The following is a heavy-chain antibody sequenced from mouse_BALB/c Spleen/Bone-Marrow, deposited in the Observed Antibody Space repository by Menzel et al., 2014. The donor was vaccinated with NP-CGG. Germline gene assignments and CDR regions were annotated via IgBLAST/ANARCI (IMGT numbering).Heavy chain of an antibody. D-gene: IGHD2-3*01. Sequence: VQLQQSGAELVRPGTSVKVSCKASGYAFTNYLIEWVKQRPGQGLEWIGVINRGSGGNNHNEKFKGKATLTADKSSSTAYMQLSSLTSDDSAVYFCARSIYDGYSEAMDYWGQGTSVTVSS. CDR2: INRGSGGN. V-gene: IGHV1-54*03. CDR1: GYAFTNYL. J-gene: IGHJ4*01. CDR3: ARSIYDGYSEAMDY.